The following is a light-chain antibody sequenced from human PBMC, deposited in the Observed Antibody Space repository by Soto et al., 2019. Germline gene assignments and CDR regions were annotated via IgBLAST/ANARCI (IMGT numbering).Light chain of an antibody. CDR1: QSVSSN. J-gene: IGKJ1*01. CDR3: QQYNNWPRT. Sequence: EIVSTQSPSALSVYPGERATLSCRASQSVSSNLAWYQQRPGQAPRLLIYGASTRATGIPARFSGSGSGTEFTLTISSLQSEDFAVYYCQQYNNWPRTFAQGTKVDIK. CDR2: GAS. V-gene: IGKV3-15*01.